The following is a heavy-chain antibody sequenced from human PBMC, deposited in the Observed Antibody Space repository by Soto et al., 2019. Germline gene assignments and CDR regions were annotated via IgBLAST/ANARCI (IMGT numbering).Heavy chain of an antibody. CDR2: IYSGGNT. CDR3: GRYLSGGYSYNFDC. V-gene: IGHV3-53*01. CDR1: GFTVSSNY. J-gene: IGHJ4*02. Sequence: GGSLRLSCAASGFTVSSNYMSWVRQAPGKGLEWVSVIYSGGNTYYADSVKGRFTISRDSSKNTVYLQMNSLRAEDTAVYYCGRYLSGGYSYNFDCWGQETLVTVSS. D-gene: IGHD3-16*02.